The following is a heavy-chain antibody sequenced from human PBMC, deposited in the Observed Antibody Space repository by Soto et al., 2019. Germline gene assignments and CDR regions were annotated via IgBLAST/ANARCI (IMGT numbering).Heavy chain of an antibody. CDR1: GGPFTGFT. CDR2: IIPVVGLA. V-gene: IGHV1-69*08. D-gene: IGHD3-10*01. CDR3: VRDDGSAINWVDP. Sequence: QVHLVQSGAEVRQPGASVKVSCTFSGGPFTGFTFSWLRQAAGQGFEWMGRIIPVVGLAEPAQRVQDRLTLTADTSTYTIHMELSSLRFDDTAVYFCVRDDGSAINWVDPWGQGTRVTVSS. J-gene: IGHJ5*02.